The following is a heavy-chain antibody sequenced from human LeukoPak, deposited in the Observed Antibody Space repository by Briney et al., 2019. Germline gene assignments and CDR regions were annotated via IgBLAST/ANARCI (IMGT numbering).Heavy chain of an antibody. J-gene: IGHJ6*04. CDR2: ISGSGGST. Sequence: GGSPRLSCAVSGFTFSSYAMSWVRQAPGKGLEWVSAISGSGGSTYYADSVKGRFTISRDNSKNTLYLQMNSLRAEGTAVYYCAKWGDTAMVYYYYYGMDVWGKGTTVTVSS. V-gene: IGHV3-23*01. CDR3: AKWGDTAMVYYYYYGMDV. CDR1: GFTFSSYA. D-gene: IGHD5-18*01.